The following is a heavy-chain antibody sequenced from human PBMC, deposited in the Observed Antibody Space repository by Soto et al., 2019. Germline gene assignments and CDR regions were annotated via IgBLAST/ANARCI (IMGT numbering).Heavy chain of an antibody. CDR1: GGSFSGYY. CDR3: ARPHYDSNTFYYYFNY. CDR2: IFHGGST. D-gene: IGHD3-22*01. J-gene: IGHJ4*02. V-gene: IGHV4-34*12. Sequence: SETLSLTCAVYGGSFSGYYWSWIRQPPGKGLEWIGEIFHGGSTNYSPSLKSRVTISVDTSKNQVSLELSSVTAADTAVYYCARPHYDSNTFYYYFNYWGQRTLVTVSS.